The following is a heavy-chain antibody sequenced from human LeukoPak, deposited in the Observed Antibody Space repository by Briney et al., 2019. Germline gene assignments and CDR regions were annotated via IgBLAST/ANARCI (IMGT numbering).Heavy chain of an antibody. CDR2: INWNGGST. D-gene: IGHD5-18*01. CDR1: GFTFSSYA. CDR3: VKEGQRYGPSYFDY. J-gene: IGHJ4*02. V-gene: IGHV3-20*04. Sequence: GGSLRLSCAASGFTFSSYAMHWVRQAPGKGLEWVSGINWNGGSTGYADSVKGRFTISRDNAKNSLYLQMNSLRAEDTAVYYCVKEGQRYGPSYFDYWGQGTLVTVSP.